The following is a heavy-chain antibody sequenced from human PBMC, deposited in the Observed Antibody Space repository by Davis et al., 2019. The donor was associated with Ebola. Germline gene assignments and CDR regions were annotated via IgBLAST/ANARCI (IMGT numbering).Heavy chain of an antibody. CDR1: GFTFNTYT. V-gene: IGHV3-23*01. CDR2: ISGSGGSA. D-gene: IGHD2-15*01. CDR3: AKDIYCSGGSCYARRAFDY. J-gene: IGHJ4*02. Sequence: GESLKISCAASGFTFNTYTMNWVRQAPGKGLEWVSGISGSGGSAYYADSVKGRFTISRDNSKNTLYLQMNSLRAEDTAVYYCAKDIYCSGGSCYARRAFDYWGQGTLVTVSS.